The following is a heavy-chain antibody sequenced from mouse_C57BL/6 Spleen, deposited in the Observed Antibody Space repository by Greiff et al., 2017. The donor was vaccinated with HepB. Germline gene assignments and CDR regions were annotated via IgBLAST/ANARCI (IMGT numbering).Heavy chain of an antibody. CDR1: GYTLTSYW. CDR3: ARLLINFDY. J-gene: IGHJ2*01. D-gene: IGHD2-1*01. Sequence: VQLQQSGAELVNPGASVNLSCKASGYTLTSYWMHWVKQRPGQGLEWIGEINPSNGRTNYNEKFKSKAPLTVDKSPSTAYMQLSSPTSEDSAVYYCARLLINFDYWGQGTTLTVSS. V-gene: IGHV1S81*02. CDR2: INPSNGRT.